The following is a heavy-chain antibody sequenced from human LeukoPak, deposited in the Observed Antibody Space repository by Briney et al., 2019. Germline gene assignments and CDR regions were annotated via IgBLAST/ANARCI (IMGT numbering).Heavy chain of an antibody. V-gene: IGHV1-8*02. J-gene: IGHJ6*02. CDR1: GYTFTSYY. D-gene: IGHD6-6*01. CDR2: MNPNSGNT. CDR3: ARGQYSSQYGMDV. Sequence: ASVKVSCKASGYTFTSYYMHWVRQAPGQGLEWMGWMNPNSGNTGYAQKFQGRVTMTRNTSISTAYMELSSLRSEDTAVCYCARGQYSSQYGMDVWGQGTMVTVSS.